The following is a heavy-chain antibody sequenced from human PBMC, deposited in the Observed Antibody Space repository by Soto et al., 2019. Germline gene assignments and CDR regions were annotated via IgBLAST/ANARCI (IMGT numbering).Heavy chain of an antibody. D-gene: IGHD3-9*01. CDR3: ARDRYLDSYAFDY. CDR2: MSFDGNDK. CDR1: GFTFSSYA. J-gene: IGHJ4*02. Sequence: PGGSLRLSCAASGFTFSSYAMHWVRQAPGKGLEWVAVMSFDGNDKHYADSVKGRFTIPRDENENTLFLQMNSLRPEDTAVYYCARDRYLDSYAFDYWGQGSLVTVSS. V-gene: IGHV3-30-3*01.